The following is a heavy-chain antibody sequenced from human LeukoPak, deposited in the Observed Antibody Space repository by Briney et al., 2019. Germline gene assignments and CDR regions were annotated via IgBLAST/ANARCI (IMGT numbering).Heavy chain of an antibody. V-gene: IGHV4-39*01. CDR2: IYYSGST. J-gene: IGHJ4*02. CDR3: AIRGYSYGWLYYFDY. CDR1: GGSIGNNIYY. D-gene: IGHD5-18*01. Sequence: HPSETLSLTCTVSGGSIGNNIYYWGWIRQPPGKGLEWIGSIYYSGSTYYNPSLKSRVTISVDTSNNQFSLKLTSVTAADTAVYYCAIRGYSYGWLYYFDYWGQGTLVTVSS.